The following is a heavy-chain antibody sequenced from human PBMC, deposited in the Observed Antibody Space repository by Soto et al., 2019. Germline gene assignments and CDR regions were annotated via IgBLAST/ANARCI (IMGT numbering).Heavy chain of an antibody. Sequence: QVQLVQSGAEVKKPGASVKVSCEGSGYTFIDYYMHWVRQAPGQGFEWTGRISPKSGGTNYAQKFQGRVTMTWDTSRNTAYMELSSLMSEDTAVYYCARPPGYISDWYYFDLWGQGTLVTVSS. CDR3: ARPPGYISDWYYFDL. CDR2: ISPKSGGT. V-gene: IGHV1-2*02. J-gene: IGHJ4*02. D-gene: IGHD6-19*01. CDR1: GYTFIDYY.